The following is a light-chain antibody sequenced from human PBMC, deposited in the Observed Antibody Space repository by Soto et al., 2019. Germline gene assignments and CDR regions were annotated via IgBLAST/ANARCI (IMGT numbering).Light chain of an antibody. V-gene: IGKV2-28*01. CDR3: MPALQTPT. J-gene: IGKJ2*01. CDR1: QSLLHDNGYNY. CDR2: LGS. Sequence: DIVMTQSPLSLPVTPGEPASISCRSSQSLLHDNGYNYLDWYLQKPGQSPQLLIYLGSNRASGVPDRFSGSGSGTDFTLKISRVEAEDVGVYYCMPALQTPTFGQGTKLEIK.